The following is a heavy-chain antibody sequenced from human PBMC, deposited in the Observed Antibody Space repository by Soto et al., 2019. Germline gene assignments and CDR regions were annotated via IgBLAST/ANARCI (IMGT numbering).Heavy chain of an antibody. CDR2: IDPSDSYT. J-gene: IGHJ6*02. Sequence: PGESLKISCKGSGYSFTSYWISWVRQMPGKGLEWMGRIDPSDSYTNYSPSFQGHVTISADKSISTAYLQWSSLKASDTAMYYCARRGYCSSTSCYEGGNYYYYGMDVWGQGTRVTVSS. CDR3: ARRGYCSSTSCYEGGNYYYYGMDV. CDR1: GYSFTSYW. D-gene: IGHD2-2*01. V-gene: IGHV5-10-1*01.